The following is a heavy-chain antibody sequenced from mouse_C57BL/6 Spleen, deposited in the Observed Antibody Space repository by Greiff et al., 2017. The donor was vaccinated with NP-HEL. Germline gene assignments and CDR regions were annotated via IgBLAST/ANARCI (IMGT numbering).Heavy chain of an antibody. V-gene: IGHV1-26*01. Sequence: EVQLQQSGPELVKPGASVKISCKASGYTFTDYYMNWVKQSHGKSLEWIGDINPNNGGTSYNQKFKGKATLTVDKSSSTAYMELRSLTSEDSAVYYCACNDWYFDVWGTGTTVTVSS. J-gene: IGHJ1*03. CDR3: ACNDWYFDV. CDR1: GYTFTDYY. CDR2: INPNNGGT.